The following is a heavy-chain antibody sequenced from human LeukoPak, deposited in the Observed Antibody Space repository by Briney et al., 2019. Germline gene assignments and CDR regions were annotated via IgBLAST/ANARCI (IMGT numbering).Heavy chain of an antibody. CDR2: IYYSGST. CDR3: ARDNPRTRLKKSMVRGVIRELNYYYYGMDV. J-gene: IGHJ6*02. D-gene: IGHD3-10*01. CDR1: GGSFSGYY. Sequence: SETLSLTCAVYGGSFSGYYWSWIRQPPGKGLEWIGYIYYSGSTYYNPSLKSRVTISVDTSKNQFSLKLSSVTAADTAVYYCARDNPRTRLKKSMVRGVIRELNYYYYGMDVWGQGTTVTVSS. V-gene: IGHV4-30-4*01.